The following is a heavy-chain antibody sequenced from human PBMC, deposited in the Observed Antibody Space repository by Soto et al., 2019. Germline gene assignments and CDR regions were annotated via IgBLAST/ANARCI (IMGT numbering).Heavy chain of an antibody. CDR3: ARHPERIAQIGWFDP. J-gene: IGHJ5*01. CDR1: GFTFSSYS. V-gene: IGHV3-48*01. Sequence: GGSLRLSCASSGFTFSSYSMNWVRQAPGKGLEWVSYVSSSSSTIYYADSVKGRFTISRDNAKNSLYLQMNSLRAEDTAVYYCARHPERIAQIGWFDPWGQGTMVTVSS. D-gene: IGHD6-13*01. CDR2: VSSSSSTI.